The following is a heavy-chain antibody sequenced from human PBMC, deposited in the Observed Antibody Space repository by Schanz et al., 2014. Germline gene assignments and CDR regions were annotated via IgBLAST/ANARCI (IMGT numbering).Heavy chain of an antibody. CDR1: AYTFTGYY. J-gene: IGHJ4*02. CDR3: ARDRRLQRQSGWDY. D-gene: IGHD3-10*01. CDR2: ISPNGAT. Sequence: QVQLVQSGAEVKEPGASVKVSCKASAYTFTGYYLHWVRQAPGQGLEWMGWISPNGATRYAQNFQDKVTMTRDTSSSTAYMELRSLRSDDTAVYYCARDRRLQRQSGWDYWGQGTLVTVSS. V-gene: IGHV1-2*02.